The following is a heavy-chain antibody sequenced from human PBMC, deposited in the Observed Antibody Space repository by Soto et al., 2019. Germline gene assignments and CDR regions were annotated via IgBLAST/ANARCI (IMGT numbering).Heavy chain of an antibody. CDR1: GFTFGGYG. V-gene: IGHV3-33*01. J-gene: IGHJ4*02. Sequence: RGSLRLSCAASGFTFGGYGMHWVRQAPGKGLEWAAGISYDGRNTYYADSVQGRFAISRDNSKNTMYLQMNSLRVEDTAIYYCARSKWHDGSGRVREFDYWGQGALVTVSS. CDR2: ISYDGRNT. D-gene: IGHD3-10*01. CDR3: ARSKWHDGSGRVREFDY.